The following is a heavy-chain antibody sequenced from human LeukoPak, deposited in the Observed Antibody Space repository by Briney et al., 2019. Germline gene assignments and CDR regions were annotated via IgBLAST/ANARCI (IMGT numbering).Heavy chain of an antibody. CDR1: GGTFTCYT. V-gene: IGHV1-69*13. J-gene: IGHJ5*02. D-gene: IGHD5-18*01. CDR3: ARDLGYSYPSIWFDP. Sequence: SVNVSCKASGGTFTCYTTCWRRRGHGQGLEWKGVIILIFGTANYAQKFQGRVTIPADECTSTASMDLSSLTAGDTAVYYCARDLGYSYPSIWFDPWGQGPVVTVSS. CDR2: IILIFGTA.